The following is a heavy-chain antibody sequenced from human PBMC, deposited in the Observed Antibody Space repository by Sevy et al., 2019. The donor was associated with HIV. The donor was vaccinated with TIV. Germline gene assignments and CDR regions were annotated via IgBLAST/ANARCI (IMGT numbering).Heavy chain of an antibody. CDR2: ITTSGSHT. Sequence: GGSLRLSCAASGFTFSSFTMNWIRQAPGKGLEWLSYITTSGSHTFYADSVKGRFTISRDNTKNSLSLQMNGLRAEDTAVYYCVRDLDYALDFWGQGTMVTVSS. J-gene: IGHJ3*01. CDR1: GFTFSSFT. CDR3: VRDLDYALDF. V-gene: IGHV3-48*01. D-gene: IGHD2-21*01.